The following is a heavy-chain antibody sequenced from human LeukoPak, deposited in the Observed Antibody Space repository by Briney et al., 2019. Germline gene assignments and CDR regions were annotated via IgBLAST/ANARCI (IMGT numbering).Heavy chain of an antibody. CDR2: ISHSGST. V-gene: IGHV4-34*01. J-gene: IGHJ4*02. D-gene: IGHD3/OR15-3a*01. CDR1: GGSFSGYY. CDR3: ARFGLGSFGY. Sequence: SETLSLTCAVYGGSFSGYYWSWIRQPPGKGLEWIGEISHSGSTNYNPSLKSRVTISVDTSKNQFSLKLSSVTAADTAVYYCARFGLGSFGYWGQGTLVTVSS.